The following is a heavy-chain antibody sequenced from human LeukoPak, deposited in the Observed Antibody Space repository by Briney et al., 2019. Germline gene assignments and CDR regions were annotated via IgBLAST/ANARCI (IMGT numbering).Heavy chain of an antibody. V-gene: IGHV4-59*01. CDR2: IYYSGST. D-gene: IGHD3-10*01. J-gene: IGHJ4*02. CDR1: GGSISSYY. CDR3: ARRYYYGSGSGQFDY. Sequence: PSETLSLTCTVSGGSISSYYWSWIRQPPGKGLEWIGYIYYSGSTNYNPSLKSRVTISVDTSKNQFSLKLSSVTAADTAVYYCARRYYYGSGSGQFDYWGQGTLVTVSS.